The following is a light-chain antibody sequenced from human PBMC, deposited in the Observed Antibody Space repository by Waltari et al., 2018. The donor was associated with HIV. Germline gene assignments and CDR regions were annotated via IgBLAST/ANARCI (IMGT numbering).Light chain of an antibody. CDR1: TSTLGGYNH. CDR2: EVP. J-gene: IGLJ2*01. V-gene: IGLV2-8*01. Sequence: HSALTQPPPASGSPGPSVTLSCTCTTSTLGGYNHSSSYQQYPGKAPKLMIYEVPKRPSGVPDRFSGSKSGNTASLTVSGLQAEDEADYYCSSYAGSNNFVIFGGGTKLTVL. CDR3: SSYAGSNNFVI.